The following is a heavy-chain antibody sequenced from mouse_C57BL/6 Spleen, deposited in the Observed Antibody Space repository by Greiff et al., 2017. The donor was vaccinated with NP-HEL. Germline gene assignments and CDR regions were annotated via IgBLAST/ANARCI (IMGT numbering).Heavy chain of an antibody. CDR1: GYAFSSSW. V-gene: IGHV1-82*01. CDR3: AREGRCYFDY. J-gene: IGHJ2*01. CDR2: FYLGDGDT. Sequence: QVQLQQSGPELVKPGASVKISCKASGYAFSSSWMNWVKQRPGKGLEWIGRFYLGDGDTNYNGKFKGKATLTADKSSSTAYMQLSSLTSEDSAVYFCAREGRCYFDYWGQGTTLTVSS.